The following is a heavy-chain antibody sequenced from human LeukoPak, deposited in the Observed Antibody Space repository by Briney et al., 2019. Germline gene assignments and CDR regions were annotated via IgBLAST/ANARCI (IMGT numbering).Heavy chain of an antibody. V-gene: IGHV4-59*01. CDR2: IYYSGST. CDR3: ARDSKVMVVVITDLFDY. Sequence: PSETLSLTCTVSGGSISSYYWSWIRQPPGKGLEWIGYIYYSGSTNNNPSLKRRVTISVDTSKNQFSLKLSSVTAADTAVYYCARDSKVMVVVITDLFDYWGQGTLVSVSS. J-gene: IGHJ4*02. D-gene: IGHD3-22*01. CDR1: GGSISSYY.